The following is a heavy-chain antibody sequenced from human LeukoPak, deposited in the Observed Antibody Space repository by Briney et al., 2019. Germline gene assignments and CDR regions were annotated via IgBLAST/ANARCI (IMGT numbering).Heavy chain of an antibody. CDR1: GFNFSSYS. CDR2: ISRSSSDI. J-gene: IGHJ6*02. CDR3: ARVGVMATVNGYRYHALDV. D-gene: IGHD5-12*01. Sequence: GGSLRLSCAASGFNFSSYSMNWVRQAPGKGLEWVSCISRSSSDIYYADSVKGRFTISRDNAKNSLFLQMNTLKAEDTAVYYCARVGVMATVNGYRYHALDVWGQGTTVAVSS. V-gene: IGHV3-21*06.